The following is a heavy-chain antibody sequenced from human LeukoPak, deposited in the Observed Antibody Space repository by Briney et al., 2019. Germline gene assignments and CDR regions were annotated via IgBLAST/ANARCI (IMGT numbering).Heavy chain of an antibody. CDR2: IRYDGSNK. CDR1: GFTFSSYG. V-gene: IGHV3-30*02. D-gene: IGHD3-10*01. Sequence: PGGSLRLSCAASGFTFSSYGMHWVRQAPGKGLEWVAFIRYDGSNKYYADSVKGRFTISRDNSKNTLYLQMNSLRAEDTAVYYCAKEWTSGSYYKSAFGVVYWGQGTLVTVSS. CDR3: AKEWTSGSYYKSAFGVVY. J-gene: IGHJ4*02.